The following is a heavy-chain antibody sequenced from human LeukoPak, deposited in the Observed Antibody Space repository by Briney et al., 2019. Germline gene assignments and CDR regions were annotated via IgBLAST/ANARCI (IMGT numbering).Heavy chain of an antibody. CDR1: GFTFDDYA. CDR2: ISGDGGST. V-gene: IGHV3-43*02. CDR3: AKDGYGDYAPYFDY. J-gene: IGHJ4*02. D-gene: IGHD4-17*01. Sequence: GGSLRLSCAASGFTFDDYAMHWVRQAPGKGLEWVSLISGDGGSTAYADSVKGRFTISRDNSKNSLYLQMNSLRTEDTALYHCAKDGYGDYAPYFDYWGQGTLVTVSS.